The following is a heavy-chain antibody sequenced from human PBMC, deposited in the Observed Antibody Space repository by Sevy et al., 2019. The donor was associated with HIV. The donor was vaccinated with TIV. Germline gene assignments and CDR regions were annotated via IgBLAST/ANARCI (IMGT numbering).Heavy chain of an antibody. CDR1: GLTFSTYG. Sequence: GGSLRLSCAASGLTFSTYGMHWVRQAPGKGLEWVSLISWDAKKTDYADSVEGRFTVSRDNRKNSLYLQMNSLRSEDTALYFCAKDIPGYSGFDHWGQGTLVTVSS. CDR3: AKDIPGYSGFDH. CDR2: ISWDAKKT. D-gene: IGHD3-10*01. J-gene: IGHJ4*02. V-gene: IGHV3-43*02.